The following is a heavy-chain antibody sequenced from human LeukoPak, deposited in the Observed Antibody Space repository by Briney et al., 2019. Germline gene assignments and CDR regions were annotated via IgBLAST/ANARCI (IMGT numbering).Heavy chain of an antibody. V-gene: IGHV3-9*01. J-gene: IGHJ6*03. CDR3: AKSGIFQGYYFYYMDV. CDR1: GFTFDDYA. CDR2: ISWNSDKI. D-gene: IGHD2-15*01. Sequence: PGRSLRLSCAASGFTFDDYAMHWVRQVPGKGLEWVSGISWNSDKIGYADSVKGRFTISRDNAKKSLYLQMNSPRPEDTALYYCAKSGIFQGYYFYYMDVWGKGTTVTISS.